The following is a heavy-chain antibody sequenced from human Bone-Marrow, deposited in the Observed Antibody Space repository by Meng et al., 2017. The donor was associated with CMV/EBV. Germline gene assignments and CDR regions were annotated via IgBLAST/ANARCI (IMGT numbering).Heavy chain of an antibody. CDR3: ARDGGITGTPQGGGG. D-gene: IGHD1-20*01. V-gene: IGHV3-21*01. Sequence: GESLKISCAASGFTFSSYSMSWVRQAPGKGLEWVSSISSSSSYIYYADSVKGRFTISRDNSKNSLDMQMDSLRAEDKVVYYCARDGGITGTPQGGGGWGQGTLVIVSS. CDR1: GFTFSSYS. J-gene: IGHJ4*02. CDR2: ISSSSSYI.